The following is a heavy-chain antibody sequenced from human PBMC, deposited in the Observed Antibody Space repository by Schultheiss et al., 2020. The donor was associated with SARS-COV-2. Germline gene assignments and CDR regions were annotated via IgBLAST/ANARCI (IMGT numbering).Heavy chain of an antibody. V-gene: IGHV4-30-4*02. Sequence: SETLSLTCTVSGGSISSGDYYWSWIRQPPGKGLEWIGYIYHSGSTYYNPSLKSRVTISVDTSKNQFSLKLSSVTAADTAVYYCARELSSSSWVYFDYWGLGTLVTVSS. D-gene: IGHD6-13*01. CDR2: IYHSGST. CDR3: ARELSSSSWVYFDY. J-gene: IGHJ4*02. CDR1: GGSISSGDYY.